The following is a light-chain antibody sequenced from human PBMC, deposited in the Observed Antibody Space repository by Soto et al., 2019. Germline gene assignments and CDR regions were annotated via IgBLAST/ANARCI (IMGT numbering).Light chain of an antibody. CDR3: QQSYSTPPYT. J-gene: IGKJ2*01. Sequence: DIQMTQSPSSLSASVGDRVTITCRASQSISSYLNWYQQKLGKAPKLLIYAASSLQSGVPSRFSGSGSGTDFTLPISSLQPEDFATYYCQQSYSTPPYTFGQGTKLEIK. CDR1: QSISSY. V-gene: IGKV1-39*01. CDR2: AAS.